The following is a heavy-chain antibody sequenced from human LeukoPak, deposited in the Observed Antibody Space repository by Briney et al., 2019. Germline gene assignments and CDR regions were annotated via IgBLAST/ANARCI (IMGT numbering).Heavy chain of an antibody. J-gene: IGHJ4*02. Sequence: QAGGSLRLSCATSGFTFSDYSMNWVRQAPGRGLKWISYIGLGSGFVSYSDSVKGRFTISRDTARNSVDLQMNSLRADDTAVYYCARDHKWAFDYWGQGTLVTVSS. D-gene: IGHD1-26*01. CDR2: IGLGSGFV. CDR1: GFTFSDYS. CDR3: ARDHKWAFDY. V-gene: IGHV3-48*04.